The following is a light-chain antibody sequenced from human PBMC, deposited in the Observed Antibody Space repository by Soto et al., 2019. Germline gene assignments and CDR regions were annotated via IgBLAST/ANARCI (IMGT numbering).Light chain of an antibody. CDR2: ANN. Sequence: QSVLTQPPSVSGAPGQRVTISCTGSNSNIGAGYDVHWYQQLPGRAPKLLIYANNNRPSGVPDRFSGSRSGTSASLAITGLQAEDEADYYCAAWDDSLSGLYVFGTGTKLTVL. J-gene: IGLJ1*01. V-gene: IGLV1-40*01. CDR3: AAWDDSLSGLYV. CDR1: NSNIGAGYD.